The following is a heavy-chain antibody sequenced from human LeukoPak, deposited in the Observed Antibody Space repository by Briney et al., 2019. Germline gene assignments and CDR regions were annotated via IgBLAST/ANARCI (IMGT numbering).Heavy chain of an antibody. Sequence: GGSLRLSCAASGFIFSSYAMRWVRQAPGKGLEWVSAISGSGGSTYYADSVTGRLTIYRDNTKHTLYLKTNSLRAEHTAVYYCAKDPARIGSYYYMDVWGKGTTVTVSS. CDR3: AKDPARIGSYYYMDV. J-gene: IGHJ6*03. CDR2: ISGSGGST. V-gene: IGHV3-23*01. D-gene: IGHD6-6*01. CDR1: GFIFSSYA.